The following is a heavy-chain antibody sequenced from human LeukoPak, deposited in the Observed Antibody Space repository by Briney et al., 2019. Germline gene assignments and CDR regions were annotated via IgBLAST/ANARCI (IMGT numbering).Heavy chain of an antibody. CDR1: GGSISSGGYS. J-gene: IGHJ4*02. V-gene: IGHV4-30-2*01. D-gene: IGHD6-19*01. CDR2: IYHSGST. CDR3: ARAGAYSSGWYYFDY. Sequence: SQTLSLTCAVSGGSISSGGYSWSWIRQPPGKGLEWIGYIYHSGSTYYNPSLKSRVTLSVDRSKNQFSLKLSSVTAADTAVYYCARAGAYSSGWYYFDYWGQGTLVTVSS.